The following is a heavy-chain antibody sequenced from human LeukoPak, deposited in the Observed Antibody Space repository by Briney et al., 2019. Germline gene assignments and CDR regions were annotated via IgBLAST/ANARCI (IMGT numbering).Heavy chain of an antibody. J-gene: IGHJ4*02. Sequence: PSETLSLTCTVSGGSISSYYWSWIRKPPGKGLEWTGRIHTSWSTNYNPSLKSRVTISVDTSKNQFSLKLSSVTAADTAVYYCASDQYYYDSSGYYRFDYWGQGTLVTVSS. CDR3: ASDQYYYDSSGYYRFDY. CDR2: IHTSWST. V-gene: IGHV4-4*07. D-gene: IGHD3-22*01. CDR1: GGSISSYY.